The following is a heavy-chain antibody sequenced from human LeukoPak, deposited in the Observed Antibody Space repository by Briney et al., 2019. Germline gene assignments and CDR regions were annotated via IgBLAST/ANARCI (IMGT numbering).Heavy chain of an antibody. V-gene: IGHV5-51*01. J-gene: IGHJ4*02. Sequence: GESLKISCKGSGSSFTSYWIGWVRQMPGKGLEWMGIIYPGDSDTRYSPSFQGQVTISADKSISTAYLQWSSLKASDTAMYYCARLYYYDSSGYSSYFDYWGQGILVTVSS. CDR1: GSSFTSYW. D-gene: IGHD3-22*01. CDR2: IYPGDSDT. CDR3: ARLYYYDSSGYSSYFDY.